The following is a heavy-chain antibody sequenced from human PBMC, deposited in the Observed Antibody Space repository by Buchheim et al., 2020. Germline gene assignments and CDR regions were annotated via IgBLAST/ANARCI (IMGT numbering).Heavy chain of an antibody. CDR3: AKDIALTRHYFDV. V-gene: IGHV3-23*01. CDR2: IAGGGDET. D-gene: IGHD4-11*01. CDR1: GFTLSGYA. Sequence: EVQLLEAGGGLVQPGGSLRLSCAASGFTLSGYAMSWVRQAPGKGLEWVSSIAGGGDETYYADSVRGRFTISKDNSKNTLYLQMNNLRAEDTAIYYCAKDIALTRHYFDVWGKGTT. J-gene: IGHJ6*03.